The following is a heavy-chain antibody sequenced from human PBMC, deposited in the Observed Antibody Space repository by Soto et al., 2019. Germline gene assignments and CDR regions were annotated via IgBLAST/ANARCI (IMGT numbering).Heavy chain of an antibody. V-gene: IGHV4-34*01. D-gene: IGHD3-3*01. CDR3: ARGGPYYDFWSVRRGEFDY. CDR2: INHSGST. CDR1: GGSFSGYY. J-gene: IGHJ4*02. Sequence: SETLSLTCAVYGGSFSGYYWSWIRQPPGKGLEWIGEINHSGSTNYNPSLKSRVTISVDTSKNQFSLKLSSVTAADTAVYYCARGGPYYDFWSVRRGEFDYWGQGKMVTVSS.